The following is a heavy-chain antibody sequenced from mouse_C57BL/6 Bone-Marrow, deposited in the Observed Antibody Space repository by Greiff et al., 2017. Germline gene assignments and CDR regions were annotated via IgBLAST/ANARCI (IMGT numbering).Heavy chain of an antibody. CDR3: TPFTTVVAGDY. D-gene: IGHD1-1*01. Sequence: EVKLEESGAGLVRPGASVKLSCTASGFTIKDDYMHGVKQRPEQGLEWIGWIDTDNGGTEYDSKVQGKATITADTSSNTTYLQLSCLTSEATAVYYCTPFTTVVAGDYWGQGTTLTVSS. J-gene: IGHJ2*01. V-gene: IGHV14-4*01. CDR1: GFTIKDDY. CDR2: IDTDNGGT.